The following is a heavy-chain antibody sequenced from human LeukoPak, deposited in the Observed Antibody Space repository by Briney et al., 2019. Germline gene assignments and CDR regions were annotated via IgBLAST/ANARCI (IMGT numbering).Heavy chain of an antibody. CDR2: ISGSGGST. D-gene: IGHD6-13*01. CDR1: GFTFSSYA. CDR3: AQDGISSWQYYFDY. Sequence: PGGSLRLSCAASGFTFSSYAMSWVRQAPGKGLEWVSAISGSGGSTYYADSVKGRFTISRDNSKNTLYLQMNSLRAEDTAVYYCAQDGISSWQYYFDYWGQGTLVTVSS. V-gene: IGHV3-23*01. J-gene: IGHJ4*02.